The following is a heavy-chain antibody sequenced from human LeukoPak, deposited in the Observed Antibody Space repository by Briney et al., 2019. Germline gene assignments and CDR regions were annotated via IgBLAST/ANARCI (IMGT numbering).Heavy chain of an antibody. CDR1: GFTFSSYG. V-gene: IGHV3-7*03. CDR3: ARDSGWYTHDY. Sequence: PGGSLRLSCAASGFTFSSYGMSWVRQAPGKGLEWVANINQDGSEKYYVDSVKGRFTISRDNAKNSLYLQMDSLRAEDTAVYYCARDSGWYTHDYWGQGTLVTVSS. J-gene: IGHJ4*02. CDR2: INQDGSEK. D-gene: IGHD1-1*01.